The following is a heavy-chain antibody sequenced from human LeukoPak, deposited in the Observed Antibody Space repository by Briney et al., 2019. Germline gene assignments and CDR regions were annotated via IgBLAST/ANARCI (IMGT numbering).Heavy chain of an antibody. Sequence: GGSLRLSCAASGFTFRGHGMSWVRQAPGKGLEWVSAIRGSGVTTYYADSVKGRFTISRDDSKNTLYLQMNSLRAEDTAVYYCAKVTVSWYGDYGRGYFDLWGRGTLVTVSS. J-gene: IGHJ2*01. CDR2: IRGSGVTT. V-gene: IGHV3-23*01. CDR1: GFTFRGHG. CDR3: AKVTVSWYGDYGRGYFDL. D-gene: IGHD4-17*01.